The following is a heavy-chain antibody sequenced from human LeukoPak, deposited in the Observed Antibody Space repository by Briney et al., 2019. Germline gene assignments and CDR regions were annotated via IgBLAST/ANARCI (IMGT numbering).Heavy chain of an antibody. V-gene: IGHV3-48*03. D-gene: IGHD3-10*01. CDR2: ISSSGSTI. CDR1: GFTFSSYE. Sequence: GGSLRLSCAASGFTFSSYEMNWVRQAPGKGLEWVSYISSSGSTIYYADSVKGRFTISRDNAKNSPYLQMNSLRAEDTAVYYCARAGRYVVRGVDGNMDVWGKGTTVTVSS. CDR3: ARAGRYVVRGVDGNMDV. J-gene: IGHJ6*03.